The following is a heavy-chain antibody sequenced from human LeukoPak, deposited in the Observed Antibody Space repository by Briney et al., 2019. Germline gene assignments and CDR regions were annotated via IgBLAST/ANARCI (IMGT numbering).Heavy chain of an antibody. CDR2: IYHSGST. D-gene: IGHD6-19*01. CDR3: ASFSSLDSSGWYNAFDI. V-gene: IGHV4-38-2*01. Sequence: SETLSLTXAVSGYSISSGYYWGWIRQPPGKGLEWIGSIYHSGSTYYNPSLKSRVTISVDTSKNQFSLKLSSVTAADTAVYYCASFSSLDSSGWYNAFDIWGQGTMVTVSS. CDR1: GYSISSGYY. J-gene: IGHJ3*02.